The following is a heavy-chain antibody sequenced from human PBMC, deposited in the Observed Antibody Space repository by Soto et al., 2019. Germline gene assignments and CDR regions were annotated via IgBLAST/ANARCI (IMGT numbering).Heavy chain of an antibody. V-gene: IGHV5-51*01. Sequence: PGESLKISCKGSGYTFTTYWIGWVRQMPGKGLEWMGIIYPGDSDTKYSPSFQGQVTISADKSISTAYLQWSSLKASDTAMYFCVRHSLLSGGLAAAGKRYYSYGMDVWGQGTTVTVSS. CDR1: GYTFTTYW. CDR2: IYPGDSDT. D-gene: IGHD6-25*01. CDR3: VRHSLLSGGLAAAGKRYYSYGMDV. J-gene: IGHJ6*02.